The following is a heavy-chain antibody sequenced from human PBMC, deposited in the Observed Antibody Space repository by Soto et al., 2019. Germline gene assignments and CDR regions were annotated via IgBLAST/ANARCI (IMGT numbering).Heavy chain of an antibody. D-gene: IGHD6-13*01. Sequence: GGSLRLSCAASGFTFSSYSMNWVRQAPGKGLEWVSSISSSSSYIYYADSVKGRFTISRDNAKNSLYLQMNSLRAEDTAVYYCAGQMYSSSWYEAFDIWGQGTMVTVSS. CDR1: GFTFSSYS. CDR2: ISSSSSYI. CDR3: AGQMYSSSWYEAFDI. V-gene: IGHV3-21*01. J-gene: IGHJ3*02.